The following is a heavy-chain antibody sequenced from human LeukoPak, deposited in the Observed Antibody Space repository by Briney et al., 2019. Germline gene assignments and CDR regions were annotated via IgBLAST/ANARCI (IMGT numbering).Heavy chain of an antibody. D-gene: IGHD3-16*01. Sequence: GGSLRLSCAVSGFTFSDYWMTWVRQAPGRGLEWVANIKEDGSDKQYVDSVQGRFTISRDNAENSLYLQMNSLRAEDTAVYYCVRESSVWVGPGIGRPLDVWGKGTAVTVSS. CDR1: GFTFSDYW. CDR2: IKEDGSDK. CDR3: VRESSVWVGPGIGRPLDV. J-gene: IGHJ6*04. V-gene: IGHV3-7*01.